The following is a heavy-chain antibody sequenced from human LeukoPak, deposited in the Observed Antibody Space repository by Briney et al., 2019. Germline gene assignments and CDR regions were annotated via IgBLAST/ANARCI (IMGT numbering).Heavy chain of an antibody. Sequence: SETLSLTCTVSGGSISSYYWSWIRQPPGKGLEWIGYIYYSGSTNYNPSLKSRVTISVDTSKNQFSLKLSSVTAADTAVYYCAREPYDSSGYYFRYFDYWGQGTLVAVSS. D-gene: IGHD3-22*01. CDR3: AREPYDSSGYYFRYFDY. V-gene: IGHV4-59*01. CDR2: IYYSGST. CDR1: GGSISSYY. J-gene: IGHJ4*02.